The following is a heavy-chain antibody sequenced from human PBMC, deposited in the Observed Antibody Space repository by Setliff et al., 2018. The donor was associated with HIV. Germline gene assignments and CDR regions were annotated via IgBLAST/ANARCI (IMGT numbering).Heavy chain of an antibody. CDR1: GGSFSGYY. CDR2: IYIYNSGST. Sequence: SETLSLTCSVSGGSFSGYYWSWIRQPPGKGLEWIGYIYIYNSGSTNYNPSLTSRVTISADTSRNQFSLKLTSVTAADTAIYYCARVFPVVTAEDNRFDPWGQGTLVTVSS. J-gene: IGHJ5*02. CDR3: ARVFPVVTAEDNRFDP. D-gene: IGHD2-21*02. V-gene: IGHV4-59*01.